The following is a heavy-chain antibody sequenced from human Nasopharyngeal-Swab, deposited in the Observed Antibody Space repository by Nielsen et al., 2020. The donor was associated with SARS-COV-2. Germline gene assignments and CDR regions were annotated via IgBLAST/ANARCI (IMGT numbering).Heavy chain of an antibody. CDR2: IYHSGST. V-gene: IGHV4-4*02. Sequence: SETLSLTFAVSGGSISIINWWSWVRQPPGKGLEWIGEIYHSGSTNYNPSLKSRFTISVDTSKNQFSLKLSSVTAADTAVYYCASRGYSGYDFDYWGQGTLVTVSS. CDR3: ASRGYSGYDFDY. CDR1: GGSISIINW. J-gene: IGHJ4*02. D-gene: IGHD5-12*01.